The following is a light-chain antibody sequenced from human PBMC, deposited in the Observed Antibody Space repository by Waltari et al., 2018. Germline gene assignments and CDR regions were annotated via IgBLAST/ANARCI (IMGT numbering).Light chain of an antibody. J-gene: IGKJ4*01. CDR3: QQYFRTPLT. Sequence: DIVMTQSPDSLAVSLGERATINCRSNQSVLYSSNNKNYLAWYQQKPGQSPKLLIYWASARESGVPERFSGSGSGTDFTLTISGLQAEDVASYYCQQYFRTPLTFGGGTTVEIK. CDR2: WAS. CDR1: QSVLYSSNNKNY. V-gene: IGKV4-1*01.